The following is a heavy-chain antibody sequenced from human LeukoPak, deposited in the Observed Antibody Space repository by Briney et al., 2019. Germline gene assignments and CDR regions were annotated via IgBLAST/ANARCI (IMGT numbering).Heavy chain of an antibody. CDR1: GGTFSSYA. CDR2: IIPILGIA. Sequence: EASVKVSCKASGGTFSSYAISWLRQAPGQGLEWMGRIIPILGIANYAQKFQGRVTITADKSTSTAYMELTSLRSEDTAVYYCARDQSSRGYFDYWGQGTLVTVSS. D-gene: IGHD6-13*01. J-gene: IGHJ4*02. V-gene: IGHV1-69*04. CDR3: ARDQSSRGYFDY.